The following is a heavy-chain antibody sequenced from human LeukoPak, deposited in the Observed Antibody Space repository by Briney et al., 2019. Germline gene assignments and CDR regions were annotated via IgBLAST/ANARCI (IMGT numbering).Heavy chain of an antibody. CDR3: ARGPHCGGDCYLYYYYYYMDV. CDR1: GGTFISYA. V-gene: IGHV1-69*13. D-gene: IGHD2-21*02. J-gene: IGHJ6*03. Sequence: ASVKVSCKASGGTFISYAISWVRQAPGQGLEWMGGINPIFGTANYAQKFQGRVTITADESTSTAYMELSSLRSGDTAVYYCARGPHCGGDCYLYYYYYYMDVWGKGTTVTISS. CDR2: INPIFGTA.